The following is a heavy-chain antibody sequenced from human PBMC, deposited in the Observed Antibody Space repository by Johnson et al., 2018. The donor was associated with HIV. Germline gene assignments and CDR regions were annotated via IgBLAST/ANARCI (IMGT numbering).Heavy chain of an antibody. CDR3: AKDHIVGATLGRDAFDI. Sequence: SEKIYVDSVKGRFTISRDNAKNSLYLQMNSLRAEDTAVYYCAKDHIVGATLGRDAFDIWGQGTMVTVSS. D-gene: IGHD1-26*01. J-gene: IGHJ3*02. V-gene: IGHV3-7*03. CDR2: SEK.